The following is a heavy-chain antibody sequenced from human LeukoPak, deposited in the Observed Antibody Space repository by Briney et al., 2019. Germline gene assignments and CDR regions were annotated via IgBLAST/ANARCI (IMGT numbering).Heavy chain of an antibody. J-gene: IGHJ1*01. CDR2: LNADGSVE. V-gene: IGHV3-7*02. CDR1: GFTFRTAW. CDR3: LAWASLTPY. Sequence: PGGSLRLSCAVSGFTFRTAWMNWVRQAPGKGLEWVANLNADGSVERYVDSVKGRFSVSRDNGQNTVYLQMNSLRVDDTGIYFCLAWASLTPYWGPGTPVAVSS. D-gene: IGHD1-26*01.